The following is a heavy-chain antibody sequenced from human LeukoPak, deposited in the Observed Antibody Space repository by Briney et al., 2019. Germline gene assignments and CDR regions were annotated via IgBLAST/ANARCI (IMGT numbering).Heavy chain of an antibody. CDR3: ARLVRGIRGYNWFDP. CDR2: IYYSGST. J-gene: IGHJ5*02. Sequence: PGGSLRLSCAASGFIFSSCAMTWVRQAPGKGLEWIGYIYYSGSTNYNPSLKSRVTISVDTSKNQFSLKLSSVTAADTAVYYCARLVRGIRGYNWFDPWGQGTLVTVSS. V-gene: IGHV4-59*08. D-gene: IGHD3-10*01. CDR1: GFIFSSCA.